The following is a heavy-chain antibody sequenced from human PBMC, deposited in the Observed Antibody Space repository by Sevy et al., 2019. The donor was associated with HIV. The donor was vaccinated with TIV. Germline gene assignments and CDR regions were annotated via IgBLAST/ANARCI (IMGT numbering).Heavy chain of an antibody. CDR2: IKQDMSEK. V-gene: IGHV3-7*01. Sequence: GGSLRLSCAASGFTFSSYWMTWVRQAPGKGLEWVANIKQDMSEKYYAESVKGRFTISRDNARNSLYLQMESLRSEDTAVYYCARAQQVTMLVVIGGLYFDFWGQGTLGTVSS. CDR1: GFTFSSYW. D-gene: IGHD3-22*01. J-gene: IGHJ4*02. CDR3: ARAQQVTMLVVIGGLYFDF.